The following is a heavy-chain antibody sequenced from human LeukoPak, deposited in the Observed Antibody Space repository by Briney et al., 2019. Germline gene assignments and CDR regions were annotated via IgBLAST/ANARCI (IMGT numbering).Heavy chain of an antibody. J-gene: IGHJ4*02. D-gene: IGHD4-11*01. CDR2: IIPILGIA. V-gene: IGHV1-69*04. Sequence: SVKVSCKASGGTFSSYAISWVRQAPGQGLEWMGRIIPILGIANYAQKFQGRVTITADKSTSTAYMELSSLRSEDTAVYYCAREGHDYSRRYYFDYWGQGTLVTVSS. CDR3: AREGHDYSRRYYFDY. CDR1: GGTFSSYA.